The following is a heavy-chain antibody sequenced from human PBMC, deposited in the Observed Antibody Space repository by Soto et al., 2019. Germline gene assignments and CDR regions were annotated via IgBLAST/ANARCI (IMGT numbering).Heavy chain of an antibody. CDR3: ARDFYGDYVWFDP. J-gene: IGHJ5*02. Sequence: ASVKVSCNASGYTFTSSGISLGRQAPGQGLEWMGWISAYNGNTNYAQKLQGRVTMTTDTSTSTAYMELRSLRSDDTAVYYCARDFYGDYVWFDPWGQGTLVTVSS. V-gene: IGHV1-18*01. CDR1: GYTFTSSG. D-gene: IGHD4-17*01. CDR2: ISAYNGNT.